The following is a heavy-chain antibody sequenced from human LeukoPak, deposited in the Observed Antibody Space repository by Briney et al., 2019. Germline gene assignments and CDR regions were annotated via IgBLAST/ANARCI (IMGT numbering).Heavy chain of an antibody. D-gene: IGHD3-16*01. CDR2: INSDGSRT. Sequence: GGSLRLSCIASGFTFSSYWMHWVRQVPGKGLVWVSRINSDGSRTSYADSVKGRFTIARDNAKNTLYLQMNSLRAEDTAVYYCANWGRFDPWGQGTLVTVSS. J-gene: IGHJ5*02. CDR1: GFTFSSYW. CDR3: ANWGRFDP. V-gene: IGHV3-74*01.